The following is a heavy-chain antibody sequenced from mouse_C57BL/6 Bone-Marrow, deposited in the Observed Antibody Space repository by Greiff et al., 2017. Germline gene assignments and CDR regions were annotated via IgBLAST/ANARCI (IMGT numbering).Heavy chain of an antibody. CDR2: IYPGSGST. CDR1: GYTFTSYW. Sequence: QVQLQQPGAELVKPGASVKMSCKASGYTFTSYWITWVKQRPGQGLEWIGDIYPGSGSTNYNEKFKSKATLSVDTSSSTAYKQLSSLTSEDSAVYYCAGIYYCYFDYWGQGTTLTVSS. D-gene: IGHD1-1*01. CDR3: AGIYYCYFDY. J-gene: IGHJ2*01. V-gene: IGHV1-55*01.